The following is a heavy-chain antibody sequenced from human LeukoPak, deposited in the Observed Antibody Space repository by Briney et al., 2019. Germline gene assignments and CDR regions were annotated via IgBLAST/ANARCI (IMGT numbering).Heavy chain of an antibody. CDR3: ARGGSNYYDSSGYDY. CDR1: GFTFSSYA. V-gene: IGHV3-64*02. CDR2: ISSNGGST. J-gene: IGHJ4*02. D-gene: IGHD3-22*01. Sequence: GGSLRLSCAASGFTFSSYAMHWVRQAPGKGLEYVSAISSNGGSTYYADSVKGRFTISRDNAKNSLYLQMNSLRAEDTAVYYCARGGSNYYDSSGYDYWGQGTLVTVSS.